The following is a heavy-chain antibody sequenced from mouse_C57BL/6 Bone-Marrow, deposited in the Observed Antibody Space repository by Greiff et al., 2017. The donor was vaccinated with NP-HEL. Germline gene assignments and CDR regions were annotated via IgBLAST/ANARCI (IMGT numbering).Heavy chain of an antibody. CDR2: INPNYGTT. J-gene: IGHJ1*03. D-gene: IGHD1-1*01. CDR1: GYSFTDYN. Sequence: VQLQQSGPELVKPGASVKISCKASGYSFTDYNMNWVKQSNGKSLEWIGVINPNYGTTSYNQKFKGKATLTVDQSSSTAYMQLNSLTSEDSSVYYCARGSYGSSIWYFDVWGTGTTVTVSS. V-gene: IGHV1-39*01. CDR3: ARGSYGSSIWYFDV.